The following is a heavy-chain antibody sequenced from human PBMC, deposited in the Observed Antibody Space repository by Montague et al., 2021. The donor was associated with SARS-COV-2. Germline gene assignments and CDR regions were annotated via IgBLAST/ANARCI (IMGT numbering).Heavy chain of an antibody. CDR3: ARAQNTCFIANCVNYFDV. J-gene: IGHJ4*02. D-gene: IGHD1-1*01. V-gene: IGHV4-59*01. Sequence: SETLSLTCEVSGDSMSGYYWTWIRQSPGKGLEWIGYVHYTGSTKYNPSLKTRVSLSLDTPKNHFPLHLSSVTAADTAIYFCARAQNTCFIANCVNYFDVWGLGALVTVSS. CDR2: VHYTGST. CDR1: GDSMSGYY.